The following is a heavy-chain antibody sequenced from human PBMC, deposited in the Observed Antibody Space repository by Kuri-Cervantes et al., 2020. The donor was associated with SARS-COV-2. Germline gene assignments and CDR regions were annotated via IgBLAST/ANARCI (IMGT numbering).Heavy chain of an antibody. CDR3: AKGLTPTPPTRYYDS. CDR1: GFSFSNYA. CDR2: INFNGRDT. Sequence: GESLKISCAASGFSFSNYAMTWVRQAPGKGLEWVSVINFNGRDTFYADSVKGQFTISRDNSKDTVYLQLHSLRAEDTAIYFCAKGLTPTPPTRYYDSWGPGTLVTVSS. V-gene: IGHV3-23*05. J-gene: IGHJ5*01. D-gene: IGHD2-15*01.